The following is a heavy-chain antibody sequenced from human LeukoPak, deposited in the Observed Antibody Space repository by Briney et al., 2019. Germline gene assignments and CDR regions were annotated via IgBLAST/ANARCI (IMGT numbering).Heavy chain of an antibody. Sequence: SVKVSCKASGGTFSSYAISWVRQAPGQGLEWMGGIIPIFGTANYAQKFQGRVTITADESTSTAYMELSSLRSEDTAVYYCARDRGYCSSTSCLPDDYWGQGTLVTVSS. J-gene: IGHJ4*02. D-gene: IGHD2-2*01. CDR1: GGTFSSYA. CDR2: IIPIFGTA. V-gene: IGHV1-69*13. CDR3: ARDRGYCSSTSCLPDDY.